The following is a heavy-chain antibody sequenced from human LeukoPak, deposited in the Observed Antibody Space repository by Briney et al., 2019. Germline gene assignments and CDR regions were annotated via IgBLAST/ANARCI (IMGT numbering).Heavy chain of an antibody. V-gene: IGHV3-30*04. D-gene: IGHD7-27*01. Sequence: GGSLRLSCVASGFTFSSYVMHWVRQAPGKGLEWVALISNDGSHKYYADSVKGRFTISRDNSKNTLYLQMNSLRAEDTAVYYCAKPNWGYDGYWYFDLWGRGTLVTVSS. CDR1: GFTFSSYV. CDR2: ISNDGSHK. CDR3: AKPNWGYDGYWYFDL. J-gene: IGHJ2*01.